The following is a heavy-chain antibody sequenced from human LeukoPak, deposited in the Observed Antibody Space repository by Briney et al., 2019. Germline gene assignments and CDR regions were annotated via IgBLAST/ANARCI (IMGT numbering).Heavy chain of an antibody. J-gene: IGHJ5*02. D-gene: IGHD6-13*01. CDR3: ARGPFPPAATVATNNWFDP. CDR1: GGTFISYA. CDR2: IIPMFGTA. Sequence: ASVKVSCKASGGTFISYAISWVRQAPGQGLEWMGGIIPMFGTANYAQKFQGRVTITADESANIAYMELSSLRSEDTAVYYCARGPFPPAATVATNNWFDPWGQGTLVTVSS. V-gene: IGHV1-69*13.